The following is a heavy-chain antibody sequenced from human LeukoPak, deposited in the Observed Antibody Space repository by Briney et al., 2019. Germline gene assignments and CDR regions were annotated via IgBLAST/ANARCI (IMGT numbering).Heavy chain of an antibody. V-gene: IGHV5-51*01. D-gene: IGHD3-10*01. J-gene: IGHJ3*02. Sequence: GGYLQLYCVASRFNLPTHWIAWVRPLPGKGLDGMGFIYPSESDTRYSPPDQEQGTISVDKSINTAYLQWHSLKASDTTIYYCGRGAGAQQIRGFEIWGQGTVVTVSS. CDR1: RFNLPTHW. CDR2: IYPSESDT. CDR3: GRGAGAQQIRGFEI.